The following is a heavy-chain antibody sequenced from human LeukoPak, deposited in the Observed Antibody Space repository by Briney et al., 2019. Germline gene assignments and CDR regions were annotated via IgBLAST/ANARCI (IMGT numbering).Heavy chain of an antibody. CDR1: GGSIRSYY. V-gene: IGHV4-4*07. CDR2: IYSSGST. D-gene: IGHD3-10*01. Sequence: SGTLSLTCTVSGGSIRSYYWSWIRQPAGKGLEWIGRIYSSGSTNYNPSLKSRVTMSVDTSKNQFSLKLSSVTAADTAVYYCARDLIVPVGLTGSGSYSTDYWGQGTLVSVSS. CDR3: ARDLIVPVGLTGSGSYSTDY. J-gene: IGHJ4*02.